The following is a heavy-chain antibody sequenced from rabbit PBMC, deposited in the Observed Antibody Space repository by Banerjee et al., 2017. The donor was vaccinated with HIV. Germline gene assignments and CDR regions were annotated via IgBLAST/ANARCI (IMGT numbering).Heavy chain of an antibody. CDR1: GFSFNTNYV. V-gene: IGHV1S45*01. CDR2: INTISGDT. D-gene: IGHD1-1*01. J-gene: IGHJ4*01. CDR3: ARGSGFDTHFNL. Sequence: QEQLEESGGDLVKPEGSLTLTCTASGFSFNTNYVMCWVRQAPGKGLEWIACINTISGDTVYATWAKGRFTISKASWTTVTLQMTSLTAADTASYFCARGSGFDTHFNLWGQGTLVTVS.